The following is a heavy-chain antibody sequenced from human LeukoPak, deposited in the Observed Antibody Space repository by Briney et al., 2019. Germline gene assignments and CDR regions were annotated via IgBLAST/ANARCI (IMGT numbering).Heavy chain of an antibody. D-gene: IGHD5-24*01. CDR2: INPSGGST. CDR1: GYTFTSYY. Sequence: ASVTVSRKASGYTFTSYYMHWVRQAPGQGLEWMGLINPSGGSTSYAQKFQGRVTMTRDTSTSTVYMELSSLRSEDTAVYYCARDRVGMAPGWAFDIWGQGTMVTVSS. J-gene: IGHJ3*02. V-gene: IGHV1-46*01. CDR3: ARDRVGMAPGWAFDI.